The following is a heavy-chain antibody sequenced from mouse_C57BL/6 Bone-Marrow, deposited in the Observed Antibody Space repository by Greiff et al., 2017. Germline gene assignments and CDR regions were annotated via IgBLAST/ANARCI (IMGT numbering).Heavy chain of an antibody. CDR1: GYSITSGYY. J-gene: IGHJ4*01. D-gene: IGHD2-5*01. CDR2: ISYDGSK. V-gene: IGHV3-6*01. CDR3: ASLVRTYAMDY. Sequence: EVKLMESGPGLVKPSQSLSLTCSVTGYSITSGYYWNWIRQFPGNKLEWMGYISYDGSKNYNPSLKNRISITRDTSKNQFFLTLNSVTTDDTATYYCASLVRTYAMDYWGQGTSVTVSS.